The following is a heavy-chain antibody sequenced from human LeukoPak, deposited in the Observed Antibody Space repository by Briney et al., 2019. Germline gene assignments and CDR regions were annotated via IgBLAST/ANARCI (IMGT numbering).Heavy chain of an antibody. CDR2: VSTYNGNT. CDR1: GYTFTSHG. V-gene: IGHV1-18*04. CDR3: ARDVDTATDHINDY. J-gene: IGHJ4*02. D-gene: IGHD5-18*01. Sequence: ASVKVSCKASGYTFTSHGISWVRQAPGQGLEWMGWVSTYNGNTNYVPKYQGRVTMTTDTSTSTAYMELRSLRSDDTAVYYCARDVDTATDHINDYWGQGTLVTVSS.